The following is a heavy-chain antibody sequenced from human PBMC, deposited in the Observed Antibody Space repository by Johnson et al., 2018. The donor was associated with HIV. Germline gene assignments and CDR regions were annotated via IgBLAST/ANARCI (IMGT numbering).Heavy chain of an antibody. CDR3: TTGVTIFGVVPLDGFDI. D-gene: IGHD3-3*01. CDR2: IKSKSDGGTT. V-gene: IGHV3-15*01. Sequence: VQLVESGGGLVKPGESLGLSCTASGFTFSNTCMSWVRQAPGKGLEWVGRIKSKSDGGTTDYAAPLKGRFTISRDDSKNTLYLQINSLKSEDTAVYYCTTGVTIFGVVPLDGFDIWGRGTMVTVSS. J-gene: IGHJ3*02. CDR1: GFTFSNTC.